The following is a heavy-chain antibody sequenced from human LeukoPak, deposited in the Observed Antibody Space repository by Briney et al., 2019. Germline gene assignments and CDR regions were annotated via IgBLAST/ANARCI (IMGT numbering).Heavy chain of an antibody. J-gene: IGHJ5*02. CDR2: IHYSGST. CDR1: GGSISSYY. CDR3: ARDSFYDFWSGPGNWFDP. Sequence: SETLSLTCTVSGGSISSYYWSWIRQPPGKGLEWIGYIHYSGSTNYNPSLKSRVTISVDTSKNQFSLKLSSVTAADTAVYYCARDSFYDFWSGPGNWFDPWGQGTLVTVSS. V-gene: IGHV4-59*01. D-gene: IGHD3-3*01.